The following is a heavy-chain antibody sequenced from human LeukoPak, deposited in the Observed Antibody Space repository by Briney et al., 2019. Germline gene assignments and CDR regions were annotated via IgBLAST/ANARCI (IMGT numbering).Heavy chain of an antibody. CDR2: ISSSGSTI. Sequence: GGSLRLSCAASGFTFSGYYMSWIRQAPGKGLEWVSYISSSGSTIYYADSVKGRFTISRDNAKNSLYLQMNSLRAEDTAVYYCARVPYILGYCSGGSCEGHYYGMDVWGQGTTVTVSS. CDR1: GFTFSGYY. V-gene: IGHV3-11*01. J-gene: IGHJ6*02. CDR3: ARVPYILGYCSGGSCEGHYYGMDV. D-gene: IGHD2-15*01.